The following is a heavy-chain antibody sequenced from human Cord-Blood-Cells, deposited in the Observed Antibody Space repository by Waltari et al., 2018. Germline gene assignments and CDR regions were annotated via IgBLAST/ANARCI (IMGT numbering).Heavy chain of an antibody. CDR1: GGSISSSSYY. V-gene: IGHV4-39*01. J-gene: IGHJ3*02. D-gene: IGHD3-3*01. CDR3: ARRFPYYDFWSGYYDAFDI. Sequence: QLQLQESGPGLVKPSETLSLTCTVSGGSISSSSYYWGWIRQPPGKGLEWIGSIYYRGSTYYNPSLKSRVTISVDTSKNQFSLKLSSVTAADTAVYYCARRFPYYDFWSGYYDAFDIWGQGTMVTVSS. CDR2: IYYRGST.